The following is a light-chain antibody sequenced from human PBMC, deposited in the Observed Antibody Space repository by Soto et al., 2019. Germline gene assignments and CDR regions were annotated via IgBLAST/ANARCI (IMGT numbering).Light chain of an antibody. J-gene: IGKJ2*01. CDR2: TAS. Sequence: EIVLTQSPGTLSLSPGDRATLSCRTSQTLSSSYLAGYQQKPGQAPRLLIHTASNRATGIPDMFSGGGSGTDFTLTISRLEPEDFAVYYCQQYGSAPYTFGQGTKLEIK. CDR3: QQYGSAPYT. CDR1: QTLSSSY. V-gene: IGKV3-20*01.